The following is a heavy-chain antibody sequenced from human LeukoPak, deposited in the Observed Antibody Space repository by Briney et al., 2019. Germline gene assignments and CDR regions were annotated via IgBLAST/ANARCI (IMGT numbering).Heavy chain of an antibody. V-gene: IGHV4-30-2*01. CDR1: GGSISSGGYS. J-gene: IGHJ4*02. Sequence: SQTLSLTCAVYGGSISSGGYSWSWIRQPPGKGLEWIGYIYHSGGTYYNPSLKSRVTISVDRSKNQFSLQLGSVPAADTAVYYFASVGVVTMDFDYWGQGTLVTVSS. CDR3: ASVGVVTMDFDY. D-gene: IGHD4-23*01. CDR2: IYHSGGT.